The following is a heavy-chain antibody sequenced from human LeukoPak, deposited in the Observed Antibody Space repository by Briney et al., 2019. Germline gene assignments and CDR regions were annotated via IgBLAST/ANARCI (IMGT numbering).Heavy chain of an antibody. CDR2: IKWNGGST. J-gene: IGHJ4*02. D-gene: IGHD4-23*01. Sequence: GSLRLSCAASGFTFDDYGMSWVRQAPGKGLEWVSGIKWNGGSTGYADSVKGRFTISRDNAKNSLYLQMNSLRAEDTALYYCARDSHDYGGNYFDYWGQGTLVTVSS. CDR3: ARDSHDYGGNYFDY. CDR1: GFTFDDYG. V-gene: IGHV3-20*04.